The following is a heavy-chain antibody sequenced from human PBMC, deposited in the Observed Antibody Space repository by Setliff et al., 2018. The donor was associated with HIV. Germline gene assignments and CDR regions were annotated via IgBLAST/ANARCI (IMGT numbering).Heavy chain of an antibody. D-gene: IGHD2-21*02. V-gene: IGHV4-34*12. J-gene: IGHJ4*02. Sequence: SETLSLTCAVYGGSFSGYYWTWIRQPPGRGLEWMGELIHSGGTNYNRSLKSRVTISVDTSKNQFSLNLSSVTAADTAVYYCASLSGDYYYFDYWGQGTLVTVSS. CDR2: LIHSGGT. CDR3: ASLSGDYYYFDY. CDR1: GGSFSGYY.